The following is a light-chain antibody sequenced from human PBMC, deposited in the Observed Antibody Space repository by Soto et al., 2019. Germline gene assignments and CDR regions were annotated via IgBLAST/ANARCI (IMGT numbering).Light chain of an antibody. CDR1: SSNIGEGSD. CDR3: QYYDSSLSGVV. CDR2: GNS. Sequence: QAVVTQPPSVSGAPGQRVTISCTGSSSNIGEGSDVHWYQQLPGTAPKLLIYGNSNRPSGVPDRFSGAKSGTSASLAITGLQAEDEADYSCQYYDSSLSGVVFGGGTKLTVL. V-gene: IGLV1-40*01. J-gene: IGLJ2*01.